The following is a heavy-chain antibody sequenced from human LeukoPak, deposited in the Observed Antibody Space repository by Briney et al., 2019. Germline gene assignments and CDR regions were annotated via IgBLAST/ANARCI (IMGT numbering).Heavy chain of an antibody. V-gene: IGHV4-39*01. CDR3: ATEWAGYSGYGPYYFDY. CDR2: ICYSGST. CDR1: GGSISSSSYY. D-gene: IGHD5-12*01. J-gene: IGHJ4*02. Sequence: TSETLSLTCTVSGGSISSSSYYWGWIRQPPGKGLEWIGSICYSGSTYYNPSLKSRVTISVDTSKNQFSLKLSSVTAADTAVYYCATEWAGYSGYGPYYFDYWGQGTLVTVSS.